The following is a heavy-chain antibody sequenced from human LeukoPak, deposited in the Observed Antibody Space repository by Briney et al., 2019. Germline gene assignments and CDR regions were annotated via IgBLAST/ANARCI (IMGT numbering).Heavy chain of an antibody. V-gene: IGHV3-23*01. J-gene: IGHJ4*02. D-gene: IGHD2-15*01. Sequence: GGSLRLSCAASGFPLSSYAMSWVRQGPGKGLEWVAATSSSDPGTYHADSVRGRFTISRVNSKNTLYLQMNRLRVEDAAVYYCARAPVTSCRGAFCYPFDYWGQGTLVTVSS. CDR1: GFPLSSYA. CDR3: ARAPVTSCRGAFCYPFDY. CDR2: TSSSDPGT.